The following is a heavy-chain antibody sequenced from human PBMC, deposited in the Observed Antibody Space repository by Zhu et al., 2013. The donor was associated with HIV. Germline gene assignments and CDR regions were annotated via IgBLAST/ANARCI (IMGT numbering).Heavy chain of an antibody. V-gene: IGHV1-8*02. Sequence: QVQLVQSAAEVTKPGASVKVSCKASGYTFTGYFLHWVRQATGQGLEWMGWMNPNSGDSGYAQKFQDRITMTRNTSISTAYMELSSLRSEDTAVYYCASAGRPEILNYWGLGTLVTVSS. CDR3: ASAGRPEILNY. J-gene: IGHJ4*01. CDR2: MNPNSGDS. CDR1: GYTFTGYF. D-gene: IGHD6-6*01.